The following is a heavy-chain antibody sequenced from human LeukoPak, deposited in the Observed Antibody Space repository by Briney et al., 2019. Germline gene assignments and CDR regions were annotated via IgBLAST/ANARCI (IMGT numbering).Heavy chain of an antibody. CDR3: ARDLGMVDY. V-gene: IGHV3-48*03. CDR1: GFTFSSYE. D-gene: IGHD1-14*01. J-gene: IGHJ4*02. Sequence: GGSLRLSCAASGFTFSSYEMNWVRQAPGKGLEWVSYISSSGSTIYYADSVKGRVTISRDNAKNSLYLQMNSLRAEDTAVYYCARDLGMVDYWGQGTLVTVSS. CDR2: ISSSGSTI.